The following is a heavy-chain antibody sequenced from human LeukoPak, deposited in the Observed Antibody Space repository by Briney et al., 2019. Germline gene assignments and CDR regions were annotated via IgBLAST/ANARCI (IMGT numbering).Heavy chain of an antibody. Sequence: GGSLRLSCAASGFTFSSYEMNWVRQAPGKGLEWASYISSSGSTIYYADSVKGRFTISRDNAKNSLYLQMNSLRAEDTAVYYCARDGPSEWLAFYYFDYWGQGTLVTVSS. CDR2: ISSSGSTI. CDR1: GFTFSSYE. J-gene: IGHJ4*02. CDR3: ARDGPSEWLAFYYFDY. D-gene: IGHD6-19*01. V-gene: IGHV3-48*03.